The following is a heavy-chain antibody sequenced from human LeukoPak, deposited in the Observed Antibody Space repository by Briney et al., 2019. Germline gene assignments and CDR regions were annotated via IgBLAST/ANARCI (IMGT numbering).Heavy chain of an antibody. D-gene: IGHD1-7*01. Sequence: SVKVSCKASGGTFSSYAISWVRQAPGQGLEWMGRIIPILGIANYAQKFQGRVTITADKSTSTAYMELGSLRSEDTAVYYCARDKTTYYYYGMDVWGQGTTVTVSS. J-gene: IGHJ6*02. CDR2: IIPILGIA. CDR3: ARDKTTYYYYGMDV. V-gene: IGHV1-69*04. CDR1: GGTFSSYA.